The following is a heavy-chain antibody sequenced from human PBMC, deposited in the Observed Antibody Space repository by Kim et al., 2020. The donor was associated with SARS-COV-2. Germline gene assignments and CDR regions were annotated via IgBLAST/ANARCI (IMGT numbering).Heavy chain of an antibody. V-gene: IGHV3-30*18. J-gene: IGHJ6*02. CDR2: LSYDGSNK. CDR3: AKDRAIFGVEDDYYYGMDV. CDR1: GFTFSNYG. Sequence: GGSLRLSCAASGFTFSNYGMHWVRQAPGKGLEWVAVLSYDGSNKHYADSVKGRFTISRDNSKNTLYLQMISLRAEDTAVYYCAKDRAIFGVEDDYYYGMDVWGQGTTVTVSS. D-gene: IGHD3-3*01.